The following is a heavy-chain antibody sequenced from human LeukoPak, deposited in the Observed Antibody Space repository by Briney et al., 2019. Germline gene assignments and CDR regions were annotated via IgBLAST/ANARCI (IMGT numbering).Heavy chain of an antibody. CDR2: ICHDGSNK. V-gene: IGHV3-33*01. J-gene: IGHJ4*02. Sequence: GGSLRLSCAASGFTFSSYGMHWVRQAPGKGLEWVAAICHDGSNKYYADSVKGRFTISRDNSKNMLYPQMNSLRAEDSAVYYCARYRYDSRSYFDYWGQGTLVTVSS. D-gene: IGHD3-10*01. CDR3: ARYRYDSRSYFDY. CDR1: GFTFSSYG.